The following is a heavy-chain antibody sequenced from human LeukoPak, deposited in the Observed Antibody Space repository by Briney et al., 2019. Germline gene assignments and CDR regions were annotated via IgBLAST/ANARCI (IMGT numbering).Heavy chain of an antibody. J-gene: IGHJ4*02. V-gene: IGHV3-74*01. Sequence: GGSLGLSCAASGFTFSDTWMHWGRQAPGEGLVWVSRIRSDGSDTRYAESVKGRFTISRDNAKNTLYLQVNSLRAEDTAVYYCARDWFHAIDYWGQGTLVTVSS. CDR3: ARDWFHAIDY. D-gene: IGHD2/OR15-2a*01. CDR1: GFTFSDTW. CDR2: IRSDGSDT.